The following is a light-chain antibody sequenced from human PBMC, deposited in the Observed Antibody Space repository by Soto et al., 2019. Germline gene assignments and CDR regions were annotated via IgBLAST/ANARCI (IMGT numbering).Light chain of an antibody. V-gene: IGKV1-39*01. CDR2: AAS. J-gene: IGKJ1*01. CDR3: QQSYVTPWT. CDR1: QAIMTY. Sequence: DIQMTQSPFSLSASVGDTVTVTCRTSQAIMTYLNWYQHRPGQDPKLLIFAASKLEGGVPSRFSGSGSGTDFTLTITNLQPEDFAVYFCQQSYVTPWTFGQGTKV.